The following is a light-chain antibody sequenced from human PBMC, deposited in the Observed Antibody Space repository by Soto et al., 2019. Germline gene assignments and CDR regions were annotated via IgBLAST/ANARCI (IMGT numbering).Light chain of an antibody. Sequence: QSALTQPRSVSGSPGQSATISCTGTSGDVGGYNYVSWYQQHPGKAPKLMISDVSKRPSGVPDRFSGSKSGNTASLTISGLQAEDEADYYCCSYAGSYTDVFGTGTKVTVL. V-gene: IGLV2-11*01. CDR2: DVS. J-gene: IGLJ1*01. CDR3: CSYAGSYTDV. CDR1: SGDVGGYNY.